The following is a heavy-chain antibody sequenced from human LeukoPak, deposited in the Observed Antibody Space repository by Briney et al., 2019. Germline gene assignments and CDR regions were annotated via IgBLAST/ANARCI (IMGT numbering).Heavy chain of an antibody. CDR2: INPSGGST. CDR1: GYTFTSYY. J-gene: IGHJ4*02. CDR3: ATVDTSGSYYSSSFDY. Sequence: ASVKVSCKASGYTFTSYYMHWVRQAPGQGLEWMGIINPSGGSTSYAQKFQGRVTMTRDTSTSTVYMELSSLRSEDTAVYYCATVDTSGSYYSSSFDYWGQGTLDTVSS. V-gene: IGHV1-46*01. D-gene: IGHD1-26*01.